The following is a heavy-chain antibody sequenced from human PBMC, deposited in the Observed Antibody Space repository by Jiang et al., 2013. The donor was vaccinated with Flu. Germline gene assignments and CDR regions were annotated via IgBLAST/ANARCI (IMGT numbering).Heavy chain of an antibody. V-gene: IGHV5-51*01. J-gene: IGHJ6*02. CDR2: IYPGDSDS. CDR3: ARLGRGIAVAAVYYYYGMDV. CDR1: GYSFTSYW. Sequence: GAEVKKPGESLKISCKGSGYSFTSYWIGWVRQMPGKGLEWMGIIYPGDSDSRYSPSFQGQVTISADKSISTAYLQWSSLKASDTAMYYCARLGRGIAVAAVYYYYGMDVWGQGTTVTVSS. D-gene: IGHD6-19*01.